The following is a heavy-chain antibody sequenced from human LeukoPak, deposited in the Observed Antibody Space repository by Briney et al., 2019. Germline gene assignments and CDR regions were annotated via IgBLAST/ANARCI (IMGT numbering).Heavy chain of an antibody. V-gene: IGHV4-38-2*02. CDR1: GGSISSYY. Sequence: SETLSLTCTVSGGSISSYYWGWIRQPPGKGLEWIGSIYHSGSTYYNPSLKSRVTISVDTSKNQFSLKLSSVTAADTAVYYCARPMTYMGPSDYWGQGTLVTVSS. J-gene: IGHJ4*02. CDR3: ARPMTYMGPSDY. D-gene: IGHD2-21*02. CDR2: IYHSGST.